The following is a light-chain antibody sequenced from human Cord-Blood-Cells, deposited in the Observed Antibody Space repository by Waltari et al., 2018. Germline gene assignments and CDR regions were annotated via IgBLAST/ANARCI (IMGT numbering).Light chain of an antibody. V-gene: IGLV2-23*03. J-gene: IGLJ2*01. CDR3: CSYAGSSTFLVV. Sequence: QSALTQPASASGSPGQSITISCTGTSSDVGRYNLVSLYQQHPGKAPKLMIYEGSKRPSGVSNRFSGSKSGNTASLTISGLQAEDEADYYCCSYAGSSTFLVVFGGGTKLTVL. CDR1: SSDVGRYNL. CDR2: EGS.